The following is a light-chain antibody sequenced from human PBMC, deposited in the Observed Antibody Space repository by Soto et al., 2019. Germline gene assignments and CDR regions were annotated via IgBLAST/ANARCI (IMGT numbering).Light chain of an antibody. CDR3: QQYGSSRT. CDR2: GAS. CDR1: QSVSSSY. V-gene: IGKV3-20*01. J-gene: IGKJ1*01. Sequence: EIVLTQSPGTLSLSPGERSTLSCRASQSVSSSYLAWYQQKPGQAPRLLIYGASSRATGIPDRFSGSGSGTDFTLTISRLEPEDFAVYYCQQYGSSRTFGQGGNVDIK.